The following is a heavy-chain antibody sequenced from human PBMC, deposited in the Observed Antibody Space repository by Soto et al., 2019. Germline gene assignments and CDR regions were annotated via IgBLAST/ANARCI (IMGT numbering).Heavy chain of an antibody. CDR2: IVYGGST. V-gene: IGHV4-59*01. D-gene: IGHD3-16*01. CDR3: ARGGSYASPNFDH. Sequence: WETLSLTCAVSGASISSYYWSWIRQSPGKGMEWIGYIVYGGSTNYNPSLKSRVSISVDTSENRLSLRLTSVTSADTAVYHCARGGSYASPNFDHWGQGARVPSPQ. CDR1: GASISSYY. J-gene: IGHJ4*02.